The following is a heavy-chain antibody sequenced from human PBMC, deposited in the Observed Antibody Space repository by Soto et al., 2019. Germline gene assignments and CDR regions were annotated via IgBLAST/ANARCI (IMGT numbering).Heavy chain of an antibody. J-gene: IGHJ6*02. Sequence: EVQLLESGGGLVQPGGSLRLSCAASEFTFSIYSMIWVRQAPGKGLEWVSGVNGGGDITYYAESVKGRFTISRNNSKNTLYLQMNSLRAEDTSVFYCARCNLGVTMDVWGQGTMVTVSS. V-gene: IGHV3-23*01. CDR3: ARCNLGVTMDV. D-gene: IGHD3-3*02. CDR2: VNGGGDIT. CDR1: EFTFSIYS.